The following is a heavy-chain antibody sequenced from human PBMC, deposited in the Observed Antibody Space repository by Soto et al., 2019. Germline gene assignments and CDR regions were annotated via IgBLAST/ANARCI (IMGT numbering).Heavy chain of an antibody. CDR2: ISAYNGNT. D-gene: IGHD2-15*01. CDR3: ARDWPIVVVVAATRFEY. CDR1: GYTFTSYG. J-gene: IGHJ4*02. Sequence: ASVKVSCKASGYTFTSYGISWVRQAPGQGLEWMGWISAYNGNTNYAQKLQGRVTMTTDTSTSTAYMEMRSLRSDDTAVYYCARDWPIVVVVAATRFEYSGQGTMVTVSS. V-gene: IGHV1-18*04.